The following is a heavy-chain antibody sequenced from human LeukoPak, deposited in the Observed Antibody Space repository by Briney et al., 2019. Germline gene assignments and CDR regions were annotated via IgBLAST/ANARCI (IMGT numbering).Heavy chain of an antibody. Sequence: SEALSLTCTVSGGSLSSSMHYWGWIRQPPGKGLEWIGTIYYSGSTYYSPSLKSRVTVSVDTSKNQFSLKLSSVTAADTAVYYCARLLFGSGSSGDYWGQGTLVTVSP. CDR2: IYYSGST. CDR3: ARLLFGSGSSGDY. CDR1: GGSLSSSMHY. J-gene: IGHJ4*02. D-gene: IGHD3-10*01. V-gene: IGHV4-39*01.